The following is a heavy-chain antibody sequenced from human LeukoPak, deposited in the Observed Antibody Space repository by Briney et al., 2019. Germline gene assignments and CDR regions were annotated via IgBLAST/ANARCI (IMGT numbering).Heavy chain of an antibody. Sequence: PSETLSLTCTVSGGSISTTSYYWGWIRQPPGKGLEWIGSIYYSGSTYYNPSLQSRVTISVDTSKNQFSLKLSSVTAADTAVYYCARDIAAAGYGMDVWGQGTTVTVSS. D-gene: IGHD6-13*01. CDR2: IYYSGST. CDR3: ARDIAAAGYGMDV. CDR1: GGSISTTSYY. J-gene: IGHJ6*02. V-gene: IGHV4-39*07.